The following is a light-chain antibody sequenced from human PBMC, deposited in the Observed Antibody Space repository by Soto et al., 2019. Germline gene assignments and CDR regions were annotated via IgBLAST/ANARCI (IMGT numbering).Light chain of an antibody. CDR1: QGISSY. V-gene: IGKV1-9*01. Sequence: IQLTQSPYSLSASVGDRVTITCRASQGISSYLAWYQQKPGKAPKLLIYAASTLQSGVPSWFSGSGSGTDFTLIISSLQPEDFATYYCQQLNSYPRTFGQGTKVQIK. J-gene: IGKJ1*01. CDR2: AAS. CDR3: QQLNSYPRT.